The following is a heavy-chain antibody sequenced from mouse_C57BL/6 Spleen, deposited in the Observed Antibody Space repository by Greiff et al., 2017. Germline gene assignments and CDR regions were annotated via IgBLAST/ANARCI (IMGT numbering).Heavy chain of an antibody. Sequence: QVQLQESGPELVKPGASVKLSCKASGYTFTSYEIHWVKQRPGQGLEWIGWIYPRDGSTKYNEKFKGKATLTVDTSSSTAYMELHSLTSEDSAVYFCARSGVYGNPYWYFDVWGTGTTVTVSS. V-gene: IGHV1-85*01. CDR2: IYPRDGST. CDR1: GYTFTSYE. D-gene: IGHD2-1*01. J-gene: IGHJ1*03. CDR3: ARSGVYGNPYWYFDV.